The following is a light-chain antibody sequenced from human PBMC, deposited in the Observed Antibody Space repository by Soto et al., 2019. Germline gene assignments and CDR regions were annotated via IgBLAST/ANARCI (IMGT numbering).Light chain of an antibody. CDR2: DVT. Sequence: QSVLTQPASVSGSPGQSITISCAGTSSDVGGYNYVSWYQQHPGKAPKLILYDVTNRPSGVSDRFSGSKSGNTASLTISGLQAADEADYYCSSYASGNTLVFGTGTKVTVL. J-gene: IGLJ1*01. CDR1: SSDVGGYNY. CDR3: SSYASGNTLV. V-gene: IGLV2-14*01.